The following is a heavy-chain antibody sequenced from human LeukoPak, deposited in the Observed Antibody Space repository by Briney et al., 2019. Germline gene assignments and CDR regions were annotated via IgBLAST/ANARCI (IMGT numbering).Heavy chain of an antibody. CDR1: GFTFSSYA. CDR3: AKDLAPHIWFGELFPYYYYYGMDV. J-gene: IGHJ6*02. CDR2: ISSSGGST. V-gene: IGHV3-23*01. D-gene: IGHD3-10*01. Sequence: GGSLRLSCAASGFTFSSYAMSWVRQAPGKGLEWVSSISSSGGSTYYADSVKGRFTISRDNSKNTLYLQMNSLRAEDTAVYYCAKDLAPHIWFGELFPYYYYYGMDVWGQGTTVTVSS.